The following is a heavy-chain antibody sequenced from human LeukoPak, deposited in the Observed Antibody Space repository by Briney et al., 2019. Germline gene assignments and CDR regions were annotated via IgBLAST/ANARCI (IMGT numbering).Heavy chain of an antibody. J-gene: IGHJ4*02. CDR1: GFTFSTYE. CDR2: INSRGTII. CDR3: AGGSSGWEADY. D-gene: IGHD6-19*01. V-gene: IGHV3-48*03. Sequence: GGSLRLSCAASGFTFSTYEMNWVRQAPGKGLEWVSYINSRGTIIYYADSVKGRFTISRDNAKNSLHVQMNSLRAEDTAVYYCAGGSSGWEADYWGQGTLVTVSS.